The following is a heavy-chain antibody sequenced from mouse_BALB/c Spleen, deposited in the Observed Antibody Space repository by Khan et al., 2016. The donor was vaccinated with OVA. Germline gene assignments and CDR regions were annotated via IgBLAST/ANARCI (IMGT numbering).Heavy chain of an antibody. V-gene: IGHV1-4*01. D-gene: IGHD2-14*01. CDR1: GYTFTSYT. CDR2: INPNNGYT. CDR3: VRDGAYYRNDGWFAY. J-gene: IGHJ3*01. Sequence: QVRLQQSGAELARPGASVKMSCKASGYTFTSYTIHWIKMRPGQGLEWIGYINPNNGYTNYNQKFKDKATLTADKSSTTAYMQLSSLTSDDSAVYNWVRDGAYYRNDGWFAYWGLGTLVTVSA.